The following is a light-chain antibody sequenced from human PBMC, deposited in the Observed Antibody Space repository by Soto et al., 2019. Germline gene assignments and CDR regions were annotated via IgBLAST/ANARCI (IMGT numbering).Light chain of an antibody. J-gene: IGKJ5*01. CDR3: QQSHSSPIT. Sequence: IHMTQSPSSVSASVGNRVAITCRASQGIRTWLAWYQQKQGKAPKLLIYAASSLQSGVPSRFSGSGYGTDFTLTISSLQTEDFTTYYCQQSHSSPITFGQGTRLEIK. V-gene: IGKV1-12*01. CDR1: QGIRTW. CDR2: AAS.